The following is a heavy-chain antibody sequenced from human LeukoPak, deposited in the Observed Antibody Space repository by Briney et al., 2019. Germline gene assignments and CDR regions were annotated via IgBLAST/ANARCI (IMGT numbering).Heavy chain of an antibody. CDR2: IWHDGSNK. CDR1: GFTFSSYG. CDR3: ARSRIAAAGKEYFPH. V-gene: IGHV3-33*01. J-gene: IGHJ1*01. Sequence: GGSLRLSCAASGFTFSSYGMHWVRQAPGKGLEGGAVIWHDGSNKYYADSVKGRFTISRDNSKNTLYLQMNSLRAEDTAVYYCARSRIAAAGKEYFPHWGQGTLVTVSS. D-gene: IGHD6-13*01.